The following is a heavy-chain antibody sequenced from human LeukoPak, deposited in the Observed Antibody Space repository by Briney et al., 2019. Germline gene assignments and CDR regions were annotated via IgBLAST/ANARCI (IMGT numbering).Heavy chain of an antibody. J-gene: IGHJ4*02. Sequence: GGSLRLSCAASGFTFSSYAMHWVRQAPGKGLEWVAVISYDGSNKYYADSVKGRFTISRDNSKNTLYLQMNSLRAEDTAVYYCARDGGYQLLYGPFDYWGQGTLVTVSS. D-gene: IGHD2-2*02. V-gene: IGHV3-30-3*01. CDR2: ISYDGSNK. CDR1: GFTFSSYA. CDR3: ARDGGYQLLYGPFDY.